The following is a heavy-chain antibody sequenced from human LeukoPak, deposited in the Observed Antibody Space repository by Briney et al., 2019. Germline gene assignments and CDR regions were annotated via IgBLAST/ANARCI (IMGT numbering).Heavy chain of an antibody. V-gene: IGHV4-59*08. CDR2: IYYSGST. CDR1: GGSISSDY. CDR3: ARLGNRDGYNYFLDY. D-gene: IGHD5-24*01. Sequence: SETLSLTCTVSGGSISSDYWTWIRQPPGKRLEWIGYIYYSGSTNYNPSLKSRVTISVDTSKNQFSLKLSSVTAAGTAVYYCARLGNRDGYNYFLDYWGQGTLVTVSS. J-gene: IGHJ4*02.